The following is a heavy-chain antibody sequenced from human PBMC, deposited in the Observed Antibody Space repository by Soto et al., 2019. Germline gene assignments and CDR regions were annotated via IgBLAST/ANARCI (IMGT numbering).Heavy chain of an antibody. D-gene: IGHD6-6*01. Sequence: PGGSLRLSCAASGFTFSNAWMNWVRQAPGKGLEWVGRIKSKTDGGTTDYAAPVKGRFTISRDDPKNTLYLQMNSLKTEDTAVYYCTTDPRQLGPYFDYWGQGTLVTVSS. J-gene: IGHJ4*02. CDR2: IKSKTDGGTT. CDR1: GFTFSNAW. CDR3: TTDPRQLGPYFDY. V-gene: IGHV3-15*07.